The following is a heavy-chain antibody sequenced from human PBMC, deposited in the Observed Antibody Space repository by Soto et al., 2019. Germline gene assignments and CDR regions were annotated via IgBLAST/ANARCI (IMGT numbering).Heavy chain of an antibody. CDR2: TYYRSKWIH. CDR3: TGVFSVRGMDV. J-gene: IGHJ6*02. V-gene: IGHV6-1*01. CDR1: GDSVSSSSAA. D-gene: IGHD3-10*02. Sequence: PSQTLSLTCDISGDSVSSSSAAWNWIRQSPSRGLEWLGRTYYRSKWIHEYTVSMESRITINPDTSKNQFSLHIYSVTPESTAVYYWTGVFSVRGMDVWGQGTPVTVSS.